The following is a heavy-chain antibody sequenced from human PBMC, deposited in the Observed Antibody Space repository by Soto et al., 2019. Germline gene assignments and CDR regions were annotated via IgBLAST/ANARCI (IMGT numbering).Heavy chain of an antibody. CDR3: ARFSRSSGWFYYYYGMDV. J-gene: IGHJ6*02. CDR2: INHSGST. CDR1: GGSFNGYY. V-gene: IGHV4-34*01. Sequence: SETLSLTCAVYGGSFNGYYWSWIRQPPGKGLEWIGEINHSGSTNYNPSLKSRVTISVDTSKNQFSLKLSSVTAADTAVYYCARFSRSSGWFYYYYGMDVWGQGTTVTVSS. D-gene: IGHD6-19*01.